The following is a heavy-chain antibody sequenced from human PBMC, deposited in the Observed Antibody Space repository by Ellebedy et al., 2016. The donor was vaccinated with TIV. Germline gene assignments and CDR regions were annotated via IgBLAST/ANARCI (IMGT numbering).Heavy chain of an antibody. Sequence: SVKVSCKASGGIFRSYAISWVRQAPGQGLEWMGGIIAIFGTTNYAQKFQGRVTITADESTSTAYMGLSSLRSDDPAVYYRARDFHYYVQYFQHWGHGNLVTVSS. J-gene: IGHJ1*01. CDR2: IIAIFGTT. D-gene: IGHD3-10*02. V-gene: IGHV1-69*13. CDR1: GGIFRSYA. CDR3: ARDFHYYVQYFQH.